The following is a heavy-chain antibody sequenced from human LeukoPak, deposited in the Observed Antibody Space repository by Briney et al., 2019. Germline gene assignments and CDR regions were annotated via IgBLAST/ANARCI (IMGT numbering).Heavy chain of an antibody. Sequence: SSETLSLTCTVSGGSISSYYGSWIRQPPGKGLEWIGYIYTSGSTNYNPSLKRRVTISVDTSKNPFSMKLSSVTAADTAVYYCATLGYSSSWYIGYYYYYMDVWGKGTTVTASS. V-gene: IGHV4-4*09. CDR3: ATLGYSSSWYIGYYYYYMDV. CDR2: IYTSGST. CDR1: GGSISSYY. J-gene: IGHJ6*03. D-gene: IGHD6-13*01.